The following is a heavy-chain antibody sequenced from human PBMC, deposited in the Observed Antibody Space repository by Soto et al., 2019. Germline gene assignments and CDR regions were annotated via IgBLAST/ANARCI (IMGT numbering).Heavy chain of an antibody. CDR2: ISSSGDNT. Sequence: GRSLRLSCAASGFTFSRYAMNWVRQGPGKGLEWVSSISSSGDNTYYADSVKGRLTISRDNAKNTLYLQMNSLRAEDTAVYYCARGNGDSFDYWGQGTLVTVSS. CDR1: GFTFSRYA. CDR3: ARGNGDSFDY. V-gene: IGHV3-21*01. D-gene: IGHD4-17*01. J-gene: IGHJ4*02.